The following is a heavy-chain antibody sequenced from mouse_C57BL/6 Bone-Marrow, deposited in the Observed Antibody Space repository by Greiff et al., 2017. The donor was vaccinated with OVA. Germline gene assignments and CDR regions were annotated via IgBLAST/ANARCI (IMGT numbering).Heavy chain of an antibody. CDR3: ARENYSGSSLGWFAY. CDR1: GFTFSSYA. CDR2: ISDGGSYT. J-gene: IGHJ3*01. V-gene: IGHV5-4*01. D-gene: IGHD1-1*01. Sequence: EVKLMESGGGLVKPGGSLKLSCAASGFTFSSYAMSWVRQTPEKRLEWVATISDGGSYTYYPANVKGRFTISRDNAKNNLYRQMSHLKSEDTAMYYCARENYSGSSLGWFAYWGQGTLVTVSA.